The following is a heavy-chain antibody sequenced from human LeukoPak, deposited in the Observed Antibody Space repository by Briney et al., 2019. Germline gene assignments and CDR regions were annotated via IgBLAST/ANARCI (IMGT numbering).Heavy chain of an antibody. J-gene: IGHJ6*02. D-gene: IGHD6-6*01. CDR3: AREFYGSSSGHYYYYGMDV. V-gene: IGHV3-74*03. CDR2: IDNAGSIT. CDR1: GFTFSNYW. Sequence: QAGGSLRLSCAASGFTFSNYWIHWVRQAPGKGLVWVSRIDNAGSITTYADSVKGRFTISRDNSKNTLYLQMNSLRAEDTAVYYCAREFYGSSSGHYYYYGMDVWGQGTTVTVSS.